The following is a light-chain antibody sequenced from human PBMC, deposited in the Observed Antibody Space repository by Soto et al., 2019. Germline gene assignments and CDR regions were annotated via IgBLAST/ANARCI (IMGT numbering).Light chain of an antibody. V-gene: IGKV1-39*01. CDR2: AAS. CDR3: QQCYSTPQT. J-gene: IGKJ1*01. Sequence: DIQMTQSPSSLSASVGERVTITCRASQSISSYLNWYQQKPGKAPKLLIYAASSLQSGVPSRFSGSGSGTDFTLTISSLQPEDFATYYCQQCYSTPQTFGQGTKVEIK. CDR1: QSISSY.